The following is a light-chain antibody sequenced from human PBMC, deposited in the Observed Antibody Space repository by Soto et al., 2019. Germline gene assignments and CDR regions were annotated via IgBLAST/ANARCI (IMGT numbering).Light chain of an antibody. CDR2: GAS. J-gene: IGKJ1*01. CDR1: QSVSSSY. CDR3: QQYGSSPSTWT. Sequence: EIVLTQSPGTLSLSPGERATLSCRASQSVSSSYLAWYQQKPGQAPRLLIYGASSRATGIPDRFSGSGSGTAFTVTISRLETEDFAVYYCQQYGSSPSTWTFGQGTKVEIK. V-gene: IGKV3-20*01.